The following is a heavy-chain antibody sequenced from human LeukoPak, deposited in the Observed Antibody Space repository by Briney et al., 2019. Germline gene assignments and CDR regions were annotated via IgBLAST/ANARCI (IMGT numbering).Heavy chain of an antibody. D-gene: IGHD1-26*01. CDR1: GFTFDDYG. J-gene: IGHJ4*02. CDR3: AKGRSGNYYSSSDY. V-gene: IGHV3-23*01. CDR2: INDSGGST. Sequence: PGGSLRLSCAASGFTFDDYGMSWVRQAPGKGLEWVSTINDSGGSTHYADSVKGRFTISRDNSKNTLYLQMNSLRAEDTAVYYCAKGRSGNYYSSSDYWGQGTLVTVSS.